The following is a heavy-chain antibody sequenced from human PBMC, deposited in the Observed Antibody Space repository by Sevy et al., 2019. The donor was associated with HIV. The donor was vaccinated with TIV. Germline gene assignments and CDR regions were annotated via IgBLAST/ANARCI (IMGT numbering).Heavy chain of an antibody. CDR1: GFTFSDYA. Sequence: GGSLRLSCAASGFTFSDYAMHWVRQAPGKGLEWVAVISYDGRNNKYNADSVKGRFTISRCNSKNTLYLQMNSLRAEDTAIYYCARDRGELLSSAFDYWGQGTLVTVSS. J-gene: IGHJ4*02. CDR2: ISYDGRNNK. CDR3: ARDRGELLSSAFDY. V-gene: IGHV3-30*04. D-gene: IGHD1-26*01.